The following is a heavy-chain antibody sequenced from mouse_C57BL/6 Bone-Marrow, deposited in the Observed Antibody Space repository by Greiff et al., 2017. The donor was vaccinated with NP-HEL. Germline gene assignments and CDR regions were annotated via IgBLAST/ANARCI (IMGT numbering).Heavy chain of an antibody. J-gene: IGHJ2*01. D-gene: IGHD1-1*01. CDR3: ARDYYGSGTLFDY. V-gene: IGHV3-6*01. CDR1: GYSITSGYY. CDR2: ISYDGSN. Sequence: EVKLQESGPGLVKHSQSLSLTCSVTGYSITSGYYWNWIRQFPGNKLEWMGYISYDGSNNYNPSLKNRISITRDTSKNQFFLKLNSVTTEDTATYYCARDYYGSGTLFDYWGQGTTLTVSS.